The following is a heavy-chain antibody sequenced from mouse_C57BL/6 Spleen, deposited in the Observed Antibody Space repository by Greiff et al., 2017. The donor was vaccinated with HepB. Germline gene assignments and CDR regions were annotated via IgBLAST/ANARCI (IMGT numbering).Heavy chain of an antibody. CDR1: GYTFTDYN. CDR3: ARGAYYSNYGWFAY. CDR2: INPNNGGT. J-gene: IGHJ3*01. Sequence: EVQLQQSGPELVKPGASVKMSCKASGYTFTDYNMHWVKQSHGKSLEWIGYINPNNGGTSYNQKFKGKATLTVNKSSSTAYMELRSLTSEDSAVYYCARGAYYSNYGWFAYWGQGTLVTVSA. D-gene: IGHD2-5*01. V-gene: IGHV1-22*01.